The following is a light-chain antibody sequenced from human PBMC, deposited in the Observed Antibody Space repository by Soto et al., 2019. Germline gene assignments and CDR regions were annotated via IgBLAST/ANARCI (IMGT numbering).Light chain of an antibody. Sequence: AIPMTQSPSSLSASVGDRVTLTCRANQPSRYDLAWYQQKPVRAPKLLIYAASHLQSGVPSRFRGSGSGTNFTLTISSLQPEDFATYYRLQDYGYPRTFGQGTKVEI. CDR2: AAS. CDR3: LQDYGYPRT. CDR1: QPSRYD. J-gene: IGKJ1*01. V-gene: IGKV1-6*01.